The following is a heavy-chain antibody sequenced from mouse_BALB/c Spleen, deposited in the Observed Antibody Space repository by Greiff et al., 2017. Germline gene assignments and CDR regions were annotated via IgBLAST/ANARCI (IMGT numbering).Heavy chain of an antibody. Sequence: EVQGVESGGGLVQPGGSLRLSCATSGFTFTDYYMSWVRQPPGKALEWLGFIRNKANGYTTEYSASVKGRFTISRDNSQSILYLQMNTLRAEDSATYYCARVTTAGAHWYFDVWGAGTTVTVSS. D-gene: IGHD1-2*01. CDR1: GFTFTDYY. J-gene: IGHJ1*01. CDR2: IRNKANGYTT. CDR3: ARVTTAGAHWYFDV. V-gene: IGHV7-3*02.